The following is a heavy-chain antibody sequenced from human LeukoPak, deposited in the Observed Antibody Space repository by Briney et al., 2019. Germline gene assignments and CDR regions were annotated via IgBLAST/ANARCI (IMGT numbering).Heavy chain of an antibody. Sequence: SETLSLTCTVSGGSISSSSYYWGWIRQPPGKGLEWIGSIYYSGSTYYNPSLKSRVTISVDTSKNQFSLKLSSVTAADTAVYFCARAGSSWYAYWGQGTLVTVSS. D-gene: IGHD6-13*01. CDR3: ARAGSSWYAY. CDR2: IYYSGST. CDR1: GGSISSSSYY. J-gene: IGHJ4*02. V-gene: IGHV4-39*07.